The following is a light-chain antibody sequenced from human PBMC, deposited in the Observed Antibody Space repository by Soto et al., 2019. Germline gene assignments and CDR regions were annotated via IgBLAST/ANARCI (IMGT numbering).Light chain of an antibody. J-gene: IGKJ2*01. V-gene: IGKV1-5*01. CDR3: QEYKSAT. Sequence: DIQMTQSPSTLSASVGDRVTITCLASQSISDWLAWYQQIPGRAPKLLIYDASTLQSGVPSRFSGSGAGTEFILTISGLQPDDSATYYCQEYKSATFGQGTKLQIK. CDR1: QSISDW. CDR2: DAS.